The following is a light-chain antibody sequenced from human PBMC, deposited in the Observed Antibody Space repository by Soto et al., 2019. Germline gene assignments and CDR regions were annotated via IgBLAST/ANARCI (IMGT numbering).Light chain of an antibody. Sequence: QSALTQPPSVSGSPGQSVTISCTGTSSDVGSYNRVSWYQQPPGTAPKLMIYEASNRPSGVPDRFSGSKSGNTASLTISGLQAEDEADYYCSLYTSSSTWVFGGGTKLTVL. CDR1: SSDVGSYNR. CDR3: SLYTSSSTWV. J-gene: IGLJ3*02. V-gene: IGLV2-18*01. CDR2: EAS.